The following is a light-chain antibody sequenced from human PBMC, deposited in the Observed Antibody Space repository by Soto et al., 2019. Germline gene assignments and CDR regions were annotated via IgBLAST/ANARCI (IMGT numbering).Light chain of an antibody. CDR1: SSDIGTYNY. Sequence: QSALTQPASVSGSPGQSITISCTGTSSDIGTYNYVSWYQQHPGQAPKLMIYDVSNRPSGVSDRFSGSKSGNTASPTISGLQAEDEADYYCYSCSRSSGTRYVFGTGTKVTVL. CDR2: DVS. CDR3: YSCSRSSGTRYV. J-gene: IGLJ1*01. V-gene: IGLV2-14*03.